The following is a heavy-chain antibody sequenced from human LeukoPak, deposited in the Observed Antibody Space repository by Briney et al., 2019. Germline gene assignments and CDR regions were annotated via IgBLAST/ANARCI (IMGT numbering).Heavy chain of an antibody. Sequence: GASVKVSCKASGYTFTSYGISWVRQAPGQGLEWMGWISTYNGNTNYAQDLQGRVTMTTDTSTNTAYMELRSLRSDDTAVYYCARDLGYSSSSDWFDPWGQGTLVTVSS. CDR2: ISTYNGNT. J-gene: IGHJ5*02. CDR1: GYTFTSYG. CDR3: ARDLGYSSSSDWFDP. D-gene: IGHD6-13*01. V-gene: IGHV1-18*01.